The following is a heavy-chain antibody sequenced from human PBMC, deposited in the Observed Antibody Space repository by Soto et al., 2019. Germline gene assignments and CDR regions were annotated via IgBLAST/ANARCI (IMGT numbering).Heavy chain of an antibody. J-gene: IGHJ2*01. V-gene: IGHV3-21*01. Sequence: EVQLVESGGGLVKPGGSLRLSCAASGFTFSSYSMNWVRQAPGKGLEWVSSISSSSSFMYYADSVKGRFTISRDNAKNSLYLQMNSLRAEDTAVYYCARDRDWYFDLWGRGTLVTVSS. CDR3: ARDRDWYFDL. CDR1: GFTFSSYS. CDR2: ISSSSSFM. D-gene: IGHD3-10*01.